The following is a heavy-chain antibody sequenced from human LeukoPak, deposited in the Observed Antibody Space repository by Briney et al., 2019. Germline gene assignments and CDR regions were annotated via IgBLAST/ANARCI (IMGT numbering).Heavy chain of an antibody. J-gene: IGHJ6*02. Sequence: PGGSLRLSCAASGFTFSSYWMSWVRQAPGKGLEWVANIKQDGSEKYYVDSVKGRFTISRDNAKNSLYPQMNSLRAEDTAVYYCARKGVRSSGSSPASYYYGMDVWGQGTTVTVSS. V-gene: IGHV3-7*01. D-gene: IGHD3-10*01. CDR3: ARKGVRSSGSSPASYYYGMDV. CDR1: GFTFSSYW. CDR2: IKQDGSEK.